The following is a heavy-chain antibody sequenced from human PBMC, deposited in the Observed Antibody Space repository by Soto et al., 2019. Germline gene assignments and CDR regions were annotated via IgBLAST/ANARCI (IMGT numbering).Heavy chain of an antibody. J-gene: IGHJ4*02. D-gene: IGHD2-15*01. CDR2: IYYSGST. V-gene: IGHV4-39*02. Sequence: SETLSLTCTVSGGSISSSSYYWGWIRPPPGKGLEWIGSIYYSGSTYYNPSLKSRVTISVDTSKNQFSLKLSSVTAADTAVYYCARDPYCSGGSCYIREFDSWGQGILVTVS. CDR3: ARDPYCSGGSCYIREFDS. CDR1: GGSISSSSYY.